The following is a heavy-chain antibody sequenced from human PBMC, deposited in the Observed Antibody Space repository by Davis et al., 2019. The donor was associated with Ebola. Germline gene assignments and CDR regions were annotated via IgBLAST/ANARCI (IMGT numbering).Heavy chain of an antibody. CDR3: ARVIGQQDWYFDL. V-gene: IGHV3-53*01. D-gene: IGHD6-13*01. CDR1: EFTVSSNY. J-gene: IGHJ2*01. Sequence: GESLKISCAASEFTVSSNYMSWVRQAPGKGLEWVSIIYSGGSTFYAGSVEDRFTISRDNSKDTLYLQMNSLRAEDTAVYYCARVIGQQDWYFDLWGRGTLVTVSS. CDR2: IYSGGST.